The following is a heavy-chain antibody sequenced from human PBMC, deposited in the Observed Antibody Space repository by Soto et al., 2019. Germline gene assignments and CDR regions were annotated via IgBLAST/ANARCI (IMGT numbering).Heavy chain of an antibody. J-gene: IGHJ6*02. CDR2: ISSSSSYT. CDR1: GFTFSDYY. D-gene: IGHD6-13*01. CDR3: ARSIAAAGTSQYFYGMDV. V-gene: IGHV3-11*06. Sequence: GVSLRLSCAASGFTFSDYYMSWIRQAPGKGLGWVSYISSSSSYTNYADSVKGRFTISRDNAKNSLYLQMNSLRAEDTAVYYCARSIAAAGTSQYFYGMDVWGQVTTVTVSS.